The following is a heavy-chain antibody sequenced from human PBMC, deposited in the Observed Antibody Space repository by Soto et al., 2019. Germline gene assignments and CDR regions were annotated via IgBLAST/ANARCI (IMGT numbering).Heavy chain of an antibody. CDR2: IWNDGNGY. CDR1: GFNFNNYG. V-gene: IGHV3-33*01. Sequence: QVQLVESGGGVGQPGRSLRLSCAASGFNFNNYGMHWVRQAPGKGLEWVAVIWNDGNGYYYANSVKGRFTISRDNSKNTLYLQMSSLSAEDTAVYYCARRQISPPTRGAASARGGMDVWGQGTTVTVSS. D-gene: IGHD6-13*01. J-gene: IGHJ6*02. CDR3: ARRQISPPTRGAASARGGMDV.